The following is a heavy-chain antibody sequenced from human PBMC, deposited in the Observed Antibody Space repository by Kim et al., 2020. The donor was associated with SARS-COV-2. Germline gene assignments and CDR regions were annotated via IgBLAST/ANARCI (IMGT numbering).Heavy chain of an antibody. Sequence: GGSLRLSCAASGFRFDDYALHWVRQPSGKGLEWVSGISWNGDNRGYADSVMGRFTISRDNAKNSLYLQMNELRPDDTALYYCARSGDGTYPQGAYYYGLDVWGQGTTVTVPS. CDR1: GFRFDDYA. CDR3: ARSGDGTYPQGAYYYGLDV. CDR2: ISWNGDNR. J-gene: IGHJ6*02. D-gene: IGHD3-16*02. V-gene: IGHV3-9*01.